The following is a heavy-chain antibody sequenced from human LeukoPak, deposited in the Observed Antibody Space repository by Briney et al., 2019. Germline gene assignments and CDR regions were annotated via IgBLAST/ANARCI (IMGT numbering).Heavy chain of an antibody. D-gene: IGHD3-10*01. J-gene: IGHJ5*02. CDR1: GFTFSSYA. V-gene: IGHV3-23*01. CDR3: AKDSFLRGTPWS. Sequence: PGGSLRLSCAASGFTFSSYAMSWVRQAPGKGLEWVSAISGSGGSTYYADSVKGRFTISRDNSKNTLYLQVNSLRAEDTAVYYCAKDSFLRGTPWSWGQGTLVTVSS. CDR2: ISGSGGST.